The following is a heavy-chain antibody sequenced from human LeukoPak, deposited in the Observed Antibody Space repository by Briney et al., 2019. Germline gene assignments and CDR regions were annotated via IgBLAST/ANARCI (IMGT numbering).Heavy chain of an antibody. CDR1: GGSISIYY. D-gene: IGHD6-19*01. CDR3: ARVTSSGWFDY. CDR2: IYYSGST. J-gene: IGHJ4*02. V-gene: IGHV4-59*05. Sequence: SETLSLTCTVSGGSISIYYWSWIRQPPGKGLEWIGSIYYSGSTYYNPSLKSRVTISVDTSKNQFSLKLSSVAAADTAVYYCARVTSSGWFDYWGQGTLVTVSS.